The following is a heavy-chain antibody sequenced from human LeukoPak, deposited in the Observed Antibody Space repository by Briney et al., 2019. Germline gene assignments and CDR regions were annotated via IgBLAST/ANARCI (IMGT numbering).Heavy chain of an antibody. CDR1: GFTVSSNY. Sequence: PGGSRRLSCAASGFTVSSNYMSWVRQAPGKGLEWVSVIYSGGSTYYADSVKGRFTISRDNSKSTLYLQMNSLRAEDTAVYYCAKDARYYDILTGYYTQDYWGQGTLVTVSS. D-gene: IGHD3-9*01. J-gene: IGHJ4*02. CDR2: IYSGGST. CDR3: AKDARYYDILTGYYTQDY. V-gene: IGHV3-66*01.